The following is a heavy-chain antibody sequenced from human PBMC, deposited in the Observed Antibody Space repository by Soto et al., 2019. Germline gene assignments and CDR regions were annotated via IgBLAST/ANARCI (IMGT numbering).Heavy chain of an antibody. V-gene: IGHV1-8*01. J-gene: IGHJ2*01. CDR2: MNPNSGNT. D-gene: IGHD6-13*01. CDR3: ARRGIAAAGYYYYYHFDL. Sequence: QVQLVQSGAEVKKPGASVKVSCKASGYTFTSYDINWVRQATGQGLEWMGWMNPNSGNTGYAQKFQGRVTMTRNTSISTAYMELCSLGSEDTASYYCARRGIAAAGYYYYYHFDLWGRGTLVTVSS. CDR1: GYTFTSYD.